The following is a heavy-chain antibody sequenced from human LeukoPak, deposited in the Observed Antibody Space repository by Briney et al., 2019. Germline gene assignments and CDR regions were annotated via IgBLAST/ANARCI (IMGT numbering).Heavy chain of an antibody. Sequence: GGSLRLSCAASGFTFRSYAMHRVRQAPGKGPEWVAVISYDGSNKYYADSVKGRFTISRDNSKNTLYLQMNSLRAEDTAVYYCARDGETRNCSSTSCYYYYYMDVWGKGTTVTVSS. V-gene: IGHV3-30*01. CDR1: GFTFRSYA. J-gene: IGHJ6*03. CDR3: ARDGETRNCSSTSCYYYYYMDV. D-gene: IGHD2-2*01. CDR2: ISYDGSNK.